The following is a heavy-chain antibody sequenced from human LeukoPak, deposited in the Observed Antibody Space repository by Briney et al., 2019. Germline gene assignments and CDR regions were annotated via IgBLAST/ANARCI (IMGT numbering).Heavy chain of an antibody. CDR2: ISSSSSTL. J-gene: IGHJ4*02. D-gene: IGHD3-3*01. Sequence: GGSLRLSCAASGFTFSSYSMNWVRQAPGKGLEWVSYISSSSSTLYYADSVKGRFTISRDNAKNSLYLQMNSLRAEDTAVYYCARDLMYYDFWSGYSYPDYWGQGTLVTVSS. V-gene: IGHV3-48*01. CDR3: ARDLMYYDFWSGYSYPDY. CDR1: GFTFSSYS.